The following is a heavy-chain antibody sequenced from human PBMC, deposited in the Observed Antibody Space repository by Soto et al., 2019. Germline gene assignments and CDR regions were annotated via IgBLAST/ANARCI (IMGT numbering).Heavy chain of an antibody. Sequence: PSETLSLTCAVYGGSFSGLYWNWIRQPPWKGLEWIAEINHRGDTNYNPSLESRVTISVDTSKNQFSLKLNSVTAADTAVYYCARGQVPAARGYNWFDPWGQGTQVTVSS. CDR3: ARGQVPAARGYNWFDP. V-gene: IGHV4-34*01. D-gene: IGHD2-2*01. CDR2: INHRGDT. J-gene: IGHJ5*02. CDR1: GGSFSGLY.